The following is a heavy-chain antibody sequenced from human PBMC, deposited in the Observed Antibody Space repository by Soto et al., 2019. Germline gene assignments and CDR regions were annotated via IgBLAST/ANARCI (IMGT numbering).Heavy chain of an antibody. V-gene: IGHV2-5*08. CDR1: GFSLSVSGMS. CDR3: AHYRIFGDYMYYFDS. D-gene: IGHD4-17*01. Sequence: SGPTLVNPTQTLTLTCALSGFSLSVSGMSVSWLRQSPGKALEWLARIDWDDDKRYSPSLKTRLTITKDTSKNQVVLTMTNMDPVDTATYYCAHYRIFGDYMYYFDSWGQGTLVTVSS. CDR2: IDWDDDK. J-gene: IGHJ4*02.